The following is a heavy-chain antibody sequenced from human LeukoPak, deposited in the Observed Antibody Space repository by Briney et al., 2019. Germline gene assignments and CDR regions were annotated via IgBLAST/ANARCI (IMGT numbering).Heavy chain of an antibody. CDR2: INPNSGGT. CDR1: GYTFTGYY. V-gene: IGHV1-2*02. Sequence: GASVKVSCKASGYTFTGYYIHWVRQAPGQGLEWMGWINPNSGGTKYAQKFQGRVTMTRDTSISTAYMELNRLISDDTAVYYCARAAVVAGSTETFDPWGQGTLVTVSS. J-gene: IGHJ5*02. CDR3: ARAAVVAGSTETFDP. D-gene: IGHD6-19*01.